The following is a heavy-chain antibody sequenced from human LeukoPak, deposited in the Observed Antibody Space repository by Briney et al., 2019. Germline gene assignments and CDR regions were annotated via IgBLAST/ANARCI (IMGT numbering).Heavy chain of an antibody. V-gene: IGHV4-39*07. Sequence: PSETLSLTCTVSGGSISSSSYYWGWIRQPPGKGLEWIGSIYYSGSTYYNPSLKSRVTISVDTSKNQFSLKLSSVTAADTAVYYCARDSRETLDYWGQGTLVTVSS. J-gene: IGHJ4*02. CDR1: GGSISSSSYY. CDR3: ARDSRETLDY. CDR2: IYYSGST. D-gene: IGHD1-26*01.